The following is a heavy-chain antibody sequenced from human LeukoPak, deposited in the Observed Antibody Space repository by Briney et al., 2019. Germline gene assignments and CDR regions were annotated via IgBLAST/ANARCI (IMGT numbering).Heavy chain of an antibody. CDR3: AKEGGGYSSSWQLFYPGVYYDSSGYSSPQSNYFDY. CDR1: GFTFSSYA. Sequence: PGGSLRLSCAASGFTFSSYAMSWVRQAPGKGLEWVSAISGSGGSTYYADSVKGRFTISRDNSKNTLYLQMNSLRAEDTAVYYCAKEGGGYSSSWQLFYPGVYYDSSGYSSPQSNYFDYWGQGTLVTVSS. J-gene: IGHJ4*02. D-gene: IGHD3-22*01. V-gene: IGHV3-23*01. CDR2: ISGSGGST.